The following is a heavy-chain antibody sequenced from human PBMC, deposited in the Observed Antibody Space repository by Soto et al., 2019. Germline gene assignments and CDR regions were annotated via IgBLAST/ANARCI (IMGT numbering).Heavy chain of an antibody. J-gene: IGHJ4*02. Sequence: EVQLVESGGGLVQPGGSLRLSCAASGFTFSSYSMNWVRQAPGKGQEWVSYISSSSSTIYYADSVKGPFTISRDNAKNSLDLQMNSLRAEDTAVYYCARDKASSGWPYDYWGQGTLVTVSS. V-gene: IGHV3-48*01. D-gene: IGHD6-19*01. CDR2: ISSSSSTI. CDR3: ARDKASSGWPYDY. CDR1: GFTFSSYS.